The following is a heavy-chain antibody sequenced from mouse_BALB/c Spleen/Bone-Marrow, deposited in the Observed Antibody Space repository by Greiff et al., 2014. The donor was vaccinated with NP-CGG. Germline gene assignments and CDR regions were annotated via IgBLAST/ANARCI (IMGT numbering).Heavy chain of an antibody. J-gene: IGHJ4*01. CDR3: AHDGLLPGMDY. CDR2: IFPGDNST. D-gene: IGHD2-3*01. CDR1: GYTFTSYD. V-gene: IGHV1S56*01. Sequence: QVQLQQPGAELVKPGASVKLSCKASGYTFTSYDINWVRQRPEQGLEWIGWIFPGDNSTKYNEKFKGRATLTTDKSSSTAYMQLSRLTSEDSAVYFCAHDGLLPGMDYWGQGTSVTVSS.